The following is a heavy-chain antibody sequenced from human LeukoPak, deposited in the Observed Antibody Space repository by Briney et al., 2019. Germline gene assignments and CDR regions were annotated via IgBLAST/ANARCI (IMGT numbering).Heavy chain of an antibody. Sequence: PGGSLRLSCAASGFTFNHYGMHCVRQAPGKGLEWVAFISEDGSNEKYADSVKGRFTISRDNSNKTLSLQMNSLRVEDTGVYYCAKDRETTPSGTIDYWGQGTLVTVSS. V-gene: IGHV3-30*18. CDR3: AKDRETTPSGTIDY. CDR1: GFTFNHYG. CDR2: ISEDGSNE. D-gene: IGHD6-13*01. J-gene: IGHJ4*02.